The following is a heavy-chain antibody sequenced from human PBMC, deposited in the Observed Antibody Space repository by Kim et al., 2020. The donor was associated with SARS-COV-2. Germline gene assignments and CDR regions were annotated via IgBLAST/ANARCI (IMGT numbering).Heavy chain of an antibody. V-gene: IGHV3-21*01. D-gene: IGHD2-15*01. J-gene: IGHJ4*02. Sequence: ADSVKGRFTISRDNAKNSLYLKMNSLRAEDTAVYYCGTYCSGGSCYSRIYWGQGTLVTVSS. CDR3: GTYCSGGSCYSRIY.